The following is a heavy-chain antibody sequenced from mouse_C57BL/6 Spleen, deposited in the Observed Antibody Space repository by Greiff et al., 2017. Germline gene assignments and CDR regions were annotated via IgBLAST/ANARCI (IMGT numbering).Heavy chain of an antibody. CDR1: GYTFPSYW. Sequence: QVQLQQPGAELVKPGASVKMSCKASGYTFPSYWITWVKQRPGQGLEWIGDIYPGSGSTNYNEKFKSKATLTVDTSSSTAYMQLSSLTSEDSAVYYCARSNSNYWYFDVWGTGTTVTVSS. CDR2: IYPGSGST. CDR3: ARSNSNYWYFDV. V-gene: IGHV1-55*01. D-gene: IGHD2-5*01. J-gene: IGHJ1*03.